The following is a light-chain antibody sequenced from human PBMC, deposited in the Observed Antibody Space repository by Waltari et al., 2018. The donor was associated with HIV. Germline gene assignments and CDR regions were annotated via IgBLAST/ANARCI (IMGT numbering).Light chain of an antibody. CDR3: QQRSNWPPGIT. J-gene: IGKJ4*01. Sequence: EIVLTQSPATLSLSPGERATLSGRASQSVSSYLAWYQQKPGQAPRLLIYDASNRATGIPDRFSGSGSGTDFTLTISSLEPEDFAVYDCQQRSNWPPGITFGGGTKVEIK. V-gene: IGKV3-11*01. CDR2: DAS. CDR1: QSVSSY.